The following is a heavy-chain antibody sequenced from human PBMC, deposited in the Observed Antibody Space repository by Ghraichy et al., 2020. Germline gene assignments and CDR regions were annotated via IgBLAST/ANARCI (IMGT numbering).Heavy chain of an antibody. CDR3: ARDLFYFDRSGYYASDY. Sequence: GGSLRLSCAASGFTFSNYWMTWVRQAPGKGLEWVANIRQDGGDSYYVDSVKGRFTISRDNAENSLYLQMNSLRAEDTAVYHCARDLFYFDRSGYYASDYWGQGTLGTVS. V-gene: IGHV3-7*01. J-gene: IGHJ4*02. CDR1: GFTFSNYW. CDR2: IRQDGGDS. D-gene: IGHD3-22*01.